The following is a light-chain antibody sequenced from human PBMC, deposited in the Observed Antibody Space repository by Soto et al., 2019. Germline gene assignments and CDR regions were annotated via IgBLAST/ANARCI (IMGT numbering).Light chain of an antibody. Sequence: DIQMTQSPATLSASVGDRVTITCRASQSIGSWLAWYQQKPGKAPKLLIYDASGLERGVPSRFSGSGSGTECTLTISSLQPDDFATYYCQQYNSYPITFGQGTRLEIK. CDR2: DAS. CDR1: QSIGSW. CDR3: QQYNSYPIT. V-gene: IGKV1-5*01. J-gene: IGKJ5*01.